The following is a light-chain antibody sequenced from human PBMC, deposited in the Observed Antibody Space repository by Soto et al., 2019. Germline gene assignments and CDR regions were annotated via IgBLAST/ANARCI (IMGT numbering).Light chain of an antibody. CDR3: QQYNSYPT. Sequence: IQMTQSPSTLSASVGDRVTITCRASQSISIWLAWYQQKPGKAPKLLIYKASSLESGVPSRFSGRGSGTEFTLTISSLQPDDFATYYCQQYNSYPTFGGGTKVAIK. J-gene: IGKJ4*01. CDR2: KAS. CDR1: QSISIW. V-gene: IGKV1-5*03.